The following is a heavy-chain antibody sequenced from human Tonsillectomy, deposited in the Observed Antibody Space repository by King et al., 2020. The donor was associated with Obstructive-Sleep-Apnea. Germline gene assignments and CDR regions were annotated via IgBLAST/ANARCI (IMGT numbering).Heavy chain of an antibody. CDR2: VSGSGAST. CDR3: AKSSRGWAFDI. D-gene: IGHD6-6*01. CDR1: GLTFSNYA. V-gene: IGHV3-23*04. J-gene: IGHJ3*02. Sequence: VQLVESGGGLVQPGGSLRLSCAASGLTFSNYAMSWVRQAPGRGLEWVSAVSGSGASTFYADSVKGRFTIFRDNSKNSLYLQMNSLRAEDTAIYYCAKSSRGWAFDIWGQGTMVPVSS.